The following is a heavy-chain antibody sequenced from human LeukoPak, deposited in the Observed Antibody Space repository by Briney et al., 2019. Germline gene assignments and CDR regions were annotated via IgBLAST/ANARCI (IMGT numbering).Heavy chain of an antibody. D-gene: IGHD6-6*01. CDR1: GYSFSDYW. Sequence: GGSLKISGQGSGYSFSDYWIAWVRRVPGKGLEWIGMIYAGDSDARYSKSFVGQVTFSVDKSVNTAYLQWSILQASDSAFYFCARQPPHIPSRPLCYFDLWGRGTLVTVSS. CDR2: IYAGDSDA. J-gene: IGHJ2*01. V-gene: IGHV5-51*01. CDR3: ARQPPHIPSRPLCYFDL.